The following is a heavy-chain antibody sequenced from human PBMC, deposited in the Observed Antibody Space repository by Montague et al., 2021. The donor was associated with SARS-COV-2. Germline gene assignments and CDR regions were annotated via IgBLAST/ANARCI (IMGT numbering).Heavy chain of an antibody. Sequence: SETLSLTCTVSGGSISSYYWCWIRQPPGKGLEWIGYIYNSGSTNYNPSLKSRVTISVDTSKNQSSLKLSSVTAADTAVYYCSRVKRWYYYGCGVSAHFDYWGQGTLVTVSS. CDR3: SRVKRWYYYGCGVSAHFDY. CDR1: GGSISSYY. J-gene: IGHJ4*02. D-gene: IGHD3-10*01. V-gene: IGHV4-59*01. CDR2: IYNSGST.